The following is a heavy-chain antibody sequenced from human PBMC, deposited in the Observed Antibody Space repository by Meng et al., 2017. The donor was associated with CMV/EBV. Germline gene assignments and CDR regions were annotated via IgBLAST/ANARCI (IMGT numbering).Heavy chain of an antibody. D-gene: IGHD1-1*01. J-gene: IGHJ4*02. CDR1: GFTFSSYE. CDR3: ARDSLEPTGVGFDF. V-gene: IGHV3-48*03. CDR2: ISSSGSTI. Sequence: GESLKISCAASGFTFSSYEMNWVRQAPGKGLEWVSYISSSGSTIYYADSVKGRFTISRDNAKKSLYLQMNSLRAGDTAVYYCARDSLEPTGVGFDFWGQGTLVTVSS.